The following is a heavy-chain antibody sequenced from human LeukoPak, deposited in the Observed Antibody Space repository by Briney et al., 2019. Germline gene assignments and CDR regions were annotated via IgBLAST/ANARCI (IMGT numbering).Heavy chain of an antibody. V-gene: IGHV4-59*01. CDR3: ARGIRWGAVAATTWFDP. CDR2: IYYSGST. J-gene: IGHJ5*02. D-gene: IGHD6-19*01. CDR1: GGSISSYY. Sequence: SETLSLTCTASGGSISSYYWSWIRQPPGKGLEWIGYIYYSGSTNYNPSLKSRVTISVDTSKNQFSLKLSSVTAADTAVYYCARGIRWGAVAATTWFDPWGQGTLVTVSS.